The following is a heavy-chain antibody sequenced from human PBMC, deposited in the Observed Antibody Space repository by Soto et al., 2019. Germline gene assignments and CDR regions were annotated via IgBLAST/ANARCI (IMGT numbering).Heavy chain of an antibody. CDR3: ASHHGYKNYAIDAFDI. CDR2: ISAYNGNT. Sequence: ASVKVSCKASGYTFTSYGISWVRQAPGQGLEWMGWISAYNGNTNYAQKLQGRVTMTTDTSTSTAYMELRSLRSDDTAVYYCASHHGYKNYAIDAFDIWGQGTMVTVSS. CDR1: GYTFTSYG. V-gene: IGHV1-18*01. J-gene: IGHJ3*02. D-gene: IGHD5-12*01.